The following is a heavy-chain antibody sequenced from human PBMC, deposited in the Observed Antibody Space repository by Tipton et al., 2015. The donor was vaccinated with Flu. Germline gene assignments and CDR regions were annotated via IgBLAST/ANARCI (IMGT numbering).Heavy chain of an antibody. CDR1: GGSISSGGYY. V-gene: IGHV4-31*03. CDR2: IYYSGST. Sequence: TLSLTCTVSGGSISSGGYYWSWIRQHPGKGLEWIGYIYYSGSTYYNPSLKSRVTISVDTSKNQFSLKLSSVTAADTAEYYCARSPNTYYDFWSGSGGMDVWGQGTTVTVSS. J-gene: IGHJ6*02. CDR3: ARSPNTYYDFWSGSGGMDV. D-gene: IGHD3-3*01.